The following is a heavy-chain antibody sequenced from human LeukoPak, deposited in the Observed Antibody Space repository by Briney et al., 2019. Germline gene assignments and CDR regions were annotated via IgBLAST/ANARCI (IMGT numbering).Heavy chain of an antibody. CDR1: GYSFTSYW. CDR2: IYPGDSDT. V-gene: IGHV5-51*01. D-gene: IGHD2-21*02. Sequence: GESLQISCKGSGYSFTSYWIGWVRQMPGKGLEWMGIIYPGDSDTRYSPSFQGQVTVSADKSISTAYLQWSSLKASDTAMYYCARGRGDARSGLDYWGQGTLVIVSS. J-gene: IGHJ4*02. CDR3: ARGRGDARSGLDY.